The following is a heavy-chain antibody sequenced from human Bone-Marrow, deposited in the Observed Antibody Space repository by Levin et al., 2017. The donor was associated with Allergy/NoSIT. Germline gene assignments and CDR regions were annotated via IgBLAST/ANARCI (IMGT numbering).Heavy chain of an antibody. CDR2: MNPKTGNT. J-gene: IGHJ4*02. V-gene: IGHV1-8*02. CDR3: ARARGYSYDYYLGY. Sequence: ASVKVSCKLSGNTLRSFDINWVRQAPGQGLEWMGWMNPKTGNTGYAQKFQGRVTMTRDSSINTAYMEVSSLTSEDTAVYFCARARGYSYDYYLGYWGQGTLITVSS. CDR1: GNTLRSFD. D-gene: IGHD5-12*01.